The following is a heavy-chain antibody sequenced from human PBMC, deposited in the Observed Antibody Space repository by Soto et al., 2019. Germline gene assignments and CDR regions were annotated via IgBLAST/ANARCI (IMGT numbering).Heavy chain of an antibody. CDR3: ANPAIWGSVGDAFDI. D-gene: IGHD2-21*02. CDR2: INPSGGSA. V-gene: IGHV1-46*01. Sequence: ASVKVSCKASGYTFANYYINWVRQAPGQGLEWMGVINPSGGSARYTQKVQGRVTMTRDTSTSTVYMELSSLRSEDTAMYYCANPAIWGSVGDAFDIWGQGTMVTVSS. CDR1: GYTFANYY. J-gene: IGHJ3*02.